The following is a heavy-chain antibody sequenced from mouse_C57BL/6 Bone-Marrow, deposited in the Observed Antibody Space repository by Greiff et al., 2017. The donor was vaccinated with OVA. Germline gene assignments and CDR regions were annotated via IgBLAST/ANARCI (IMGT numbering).Heavy chain of an antibody. D-gene: IGHD2-3*01. V-gene: IGHV5-17*01. CDR3: ASFYDGCPAWFAY. Sequence: EVHLVESGGGLVKPGGSLKLSCAASGFTFSDYGMHWVRQAPEKGLEWVAYISSGSSTIYYADTVKGRFTISRDNATNTLFLQMTSLRSEDTAVYYCASFYDGCPAWFAYWGQGTLVTVSA. CDR2: ISSGSSTI. CDR1: GFTFSDYG. J-gene: IGHJ3*01.